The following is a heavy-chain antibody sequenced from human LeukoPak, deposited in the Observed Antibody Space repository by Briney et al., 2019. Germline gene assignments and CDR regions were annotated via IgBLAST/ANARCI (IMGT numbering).Heavy chain of an antibody. V-gene: IGHV1-69*13. D-gene: IGHD3-10*01. J-gene: IGHJ4*02. CDR2: IIPIFGTA. CDR3: ARSGPRRTYYFDY. Sequence: EASVKVSCKASGGTFSSYAISWVRQAPGQGLEWMGGIIPIFGTANYAQKFQGRVTITADESTSTAYMELSRLRSDDTAVYYCARSGPRRTYYFDYWGQGTLVTVSS. CDR1: GGTFSSYA.